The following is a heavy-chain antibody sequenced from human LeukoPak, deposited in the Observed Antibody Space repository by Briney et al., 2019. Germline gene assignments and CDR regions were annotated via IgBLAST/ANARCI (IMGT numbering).Heavy chain of an antibody. J-gene: IGHJ4*02. V-gene: IGHV4-30-2*01. CDR1: GGSISSGGYY. D-gene: IGHD3-22*01. CDR3: ARVIRYYDSSGAGRFDY. CDR2: IYHSGST. Sequence: SETLSLTCTVSGGSISSGGYYWSWIRQPPGKGLEWIGYIYHSGSTYYNPSLKSRVTISVDRSKNQFSLKLSSVTAADTAVYYCARVIRYYDSSGAGRFDYWGQGTLVTVSS.